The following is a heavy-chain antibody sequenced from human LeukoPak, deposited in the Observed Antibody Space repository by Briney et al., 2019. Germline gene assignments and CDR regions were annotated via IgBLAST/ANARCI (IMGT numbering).Heavy chain of an antibody. D-gene: IGHD5-24*01. CDR1: GYTFTGYF. CDR2: INPNSGGT. V-gene: IGHV1-2*02. J-gene: IGHJ4*02. CDR3: ARGGDDYNLIFDY. Sequence: ASVKVSCKASGYTFTGYFMHWVRQAPGQGLEWRGWINPNSGGTNYAQKFQGRVTMTRDTSISAAYMELSRLRSDDTAVYYCARGGDDYNLIFDYWGQGTLVTVSS.